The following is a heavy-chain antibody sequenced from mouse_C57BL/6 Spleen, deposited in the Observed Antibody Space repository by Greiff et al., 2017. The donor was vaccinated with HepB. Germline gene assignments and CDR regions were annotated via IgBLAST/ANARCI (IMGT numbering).Heavy chain of an antibody. CDR3: ARGGYEGSYYAMDY. Sequence: VKLMESGPELVKPGASVKISCKASGYAFSSSWMNWVKQRPGKGLEWIGRIYPGDGDTNYNGKFKGKATLTADKSSSTAYMQLSSLTSEDSAVYFCARGGYEGSYYAMDYWGQGTSVTVSS. D-gene: IGHD2-2*01. J-gene: IGHJ4*01. V-gene: IGHV1-82*01. CDR2: IYPGDGDT. CDR1: GYAFSSSW.